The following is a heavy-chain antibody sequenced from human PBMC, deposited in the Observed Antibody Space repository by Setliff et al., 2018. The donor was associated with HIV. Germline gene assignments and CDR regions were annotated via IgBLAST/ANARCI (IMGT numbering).Heavy chain of an antibody. CDR2: ISSSSSTI. CDR1: GFTLTSYS. V-gene: IGHV3-48*01. Sequence: GGSLRLSCAASGFTLTSYSMAWVRQAPGKGLEWVSFISSSSSTIYYADSVKGRFTISRDNAKNSLDLQMNSLRAEDTAVYYCARGGLGYFYYYYMDVWGKGTTVTVSS. J-gene: IGHJ6*03. CDR3: ARGGLGYFYYYYMDV. D-gene: IGHD7-27*01.